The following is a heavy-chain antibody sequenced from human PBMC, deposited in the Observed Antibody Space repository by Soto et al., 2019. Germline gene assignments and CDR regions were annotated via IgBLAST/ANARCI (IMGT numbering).Heavy chain of an antibody. CDR1: GFSFDDYA. Sequence: PGGSLRLSCAASGFSFDDYAMHWVRQAPGKGLEWVSSINWNSGSIGYADSVKGRFTISRDNAKNSLYMQMNSLRAEDTALYYCAKDARGHYYDSSYTLDYWGQGALVTVSS. CDR2: INWNSGSI. V-gene: IGHV3-9*01. J-gene: IGHJ4*02. CDR3: AKDARGHYYDSSYTLDY. D-gene: IGHD3-22*01.